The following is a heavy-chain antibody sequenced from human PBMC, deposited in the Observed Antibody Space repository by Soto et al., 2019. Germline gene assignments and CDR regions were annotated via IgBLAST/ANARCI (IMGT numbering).Heavy chain of an antibody. CDR1: GGSISSSSYY. J-gene: IGHJ6*04. V-gene: IGHV4-39*01. Sequence: SETLSLTCTVSGGSISSSSYYWGWIRQPPGKGLEWIGSIYYSGSTYYNPSLKSRVTISVDTSKNQFSLKLSSVTAADTAVYYCTRRELELLVWGKGTTVTVSS. CDR3: TRRELELLV. CDR2: IYYSGST. D-gene: IGHD1-7*01.